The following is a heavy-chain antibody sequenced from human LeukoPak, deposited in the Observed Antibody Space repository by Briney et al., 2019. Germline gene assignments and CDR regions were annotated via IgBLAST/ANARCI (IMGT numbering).Heavy chain of an antibody. CDR1: GYIYTSYG. V-gene: IGHV1-18*01. J-gene: IGHJ4*02. Sequence: ASVNVSCKASGYIYTSYGINWVRQAPGQGLEWMGWISAYNGNTKYAQKLQGRVTMTTDTSTSTAHMELRSLRTDDTAVYYCTRGPEWFGVNVDYWGQGTLDTVSS. CDR3: TRGPEWFGVNVDY. CDR2: ISAYNGNT. D-gene: IGHD3-10*01.